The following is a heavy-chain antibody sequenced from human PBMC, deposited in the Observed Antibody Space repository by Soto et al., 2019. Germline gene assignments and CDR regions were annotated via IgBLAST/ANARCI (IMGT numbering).Heavy chain of an antibody. CDR3: ARGSQTYDFWSGYYTPAEYFQH. CDR2: ISAYNGNT. J-gene: IGHJ1*01. Sequence: GGSVKVSCKASGYTFTSYGISWVRQAPGQGLEWMGWISAYNGNTNYAQKLQGRVTMTTDTSTSTAYMELRSLRSDDTAVYYCARGSQTYDFWSGYYTPAEYFQHWGQGTLVTVSS. D-gene: IGHD3-3*01. V-gene: IGHV1-18*01. CDR1: GYTFTSYG.